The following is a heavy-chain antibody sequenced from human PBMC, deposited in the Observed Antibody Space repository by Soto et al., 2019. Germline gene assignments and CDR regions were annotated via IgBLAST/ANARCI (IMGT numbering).Heavy chain of an antibody. J-gene: IGHJ4*02. Sequence: EVQLLESGGGLVQPGVSLRLSCAASGFTFSSYGMTWVRQAPGKGLEWVSFSSATGAGTYYADSVEGRFTISRDNSKNTLYLQMTSRRADDTAVYYCAKDRRAGGNYGFYSDFWCQGALVSVSS. CDR3: AKDRRAGGNYGFYSDF. D-gene: IGHD1-7*01. CDR1: GFTFSSYG. CDR2: SSATGAGT. V-gene: IGHV3-23*01.